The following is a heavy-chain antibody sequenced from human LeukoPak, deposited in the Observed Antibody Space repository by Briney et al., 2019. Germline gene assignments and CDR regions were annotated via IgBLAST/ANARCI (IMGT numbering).Heavy chain of an antibody. CDR3: ARDFFGNYGGGYYFDY. CDR1: GFTFSSYW. Sequence: GGSLRLSCAASGFTFSSYWMSWVRQAPGKGLEWVANIKQDGSEKYYVDSVKGRFTISRDNAKNSLYLRMNSLRAEDTAVYYCARDFFGNYGGGYYFDYWGQGTLVTVSS. D-gene: IGHD4-23*01. V-gene: IGHV3-7*01. J-gene: IGHJ4*02. CDR2: IKQDGSEK.